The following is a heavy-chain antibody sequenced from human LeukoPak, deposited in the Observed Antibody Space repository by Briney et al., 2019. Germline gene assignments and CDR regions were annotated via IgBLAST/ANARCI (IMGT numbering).Heavy chain of an antibody. V-gene: IGHV3-23*01. D-gene: IGHD6-13*01. J-gene: IGHJ4*02. Sequence: GGSLRLSCAASGFTFSSYGMSWVRQASGKGLEWVSAISGSGGSTYYADSVKGRFTISRDNSKNTLYLQMNSLRAEDTAVYYCAKVAAAARIFDYWGQGTLVTVSS. CDR2: ISGSGGST. CDR1: GFTFSSYG. CDR3: AKVAAAARIFDY.